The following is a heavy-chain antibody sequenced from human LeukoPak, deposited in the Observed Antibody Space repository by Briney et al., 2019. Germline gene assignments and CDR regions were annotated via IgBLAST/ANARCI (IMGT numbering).Heavy chain of an antibody. CDR2: ISGSVGST. CDR1: GFTFSSYA. V-gene: IGHV3-23*01. Sequence: GGSLRLSCAASGFTFSSYAMSWVRQAPGRGLEWVSAISGSVGSTYYADSVKGRFTISRDNSKNTLYLQMNSLRAEDTAVYYSAKDSHAYYYYYMDVWGKGTTVTVSS. J-gene: IGHJ6*03. CDR3: AKDSHAYYYYYMDV.